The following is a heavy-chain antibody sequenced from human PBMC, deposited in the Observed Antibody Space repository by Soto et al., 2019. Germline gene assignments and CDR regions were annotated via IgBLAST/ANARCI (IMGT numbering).Heavy chain of an antibody. CDR1: NYTFSGYA. D-gene: IGHD5-12*01. CDR3: ARLRQYFAPDY. J-gene: IGHJ4*02. Sequence: QVHLEQSGGEVKKPGASVKVSCKASNYTFSGYAISWVRQAPGQGLEWMGWISGYNGHTTYAPKFQGRLTMTTDTSTTTAYMDMRSLGSDDTAYYYCARLRQYFAPDYWGQGTLVTVSS. V-gene: IGHV1-18*01. CDR2: ISGYNGHT.